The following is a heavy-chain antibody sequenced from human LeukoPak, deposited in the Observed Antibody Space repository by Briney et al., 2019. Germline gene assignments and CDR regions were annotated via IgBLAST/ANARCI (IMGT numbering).Heavy chain of an antibody. J-gene: IGHJ4*02. CDR1: GFTFSSYS. Sequence: GGSPRLSCAASGFTFSSYSMSWVRQAPGKGLEWVSSISSSSSYIYYADSVKGRFTISRDNAKNSLYLQMNSLRAEDTAVYYCARGRGYSYGYDYWGQGTLVTVSS. V-gene: IGHV3-21*01. CDR2: ISSSSSYI. D-gene: IGHD5-18*01. CDR3: ARGRGYSYGYDY.